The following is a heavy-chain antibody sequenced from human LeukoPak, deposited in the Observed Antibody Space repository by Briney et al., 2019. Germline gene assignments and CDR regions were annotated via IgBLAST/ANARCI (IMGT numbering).Heavy chain of an antibody. V-gene: IGHV4-38-2*01. CDR1: GYSIKSVYY. Sequence: PSETLSLTCAVSGYSIKSVYYWGWIRQPPGKGLEWIGSIFQSGSTYYNPSLKSRVTTSVDTSKDRFSLNLNSVTAADTAVYFCARQTERRGAFDMWGQGTMVTASS. J-gene: IGHJ3*02. CDR3: ARQTERRGAFDM. CDR2: IFQSGST. D-gene: IGHD1-1*01.